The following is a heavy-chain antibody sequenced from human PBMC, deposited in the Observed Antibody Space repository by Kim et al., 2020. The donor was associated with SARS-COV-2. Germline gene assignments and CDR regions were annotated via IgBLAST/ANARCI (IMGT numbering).Heavy chain of an antibody. D-gene: IGHD3-9*01. V-gene: IGHV4-39*01. J-gene: IGHJ5*02. CDR1: GGSISSSYYY. CDR2: VYYSGTS. CDR3: ARSYYDILTGHNWFDP. Sequence: SETLSLTCTVSGGSISSSYYYWGWIRQPPGKGLDWIGTVYYSGTSYYNPSLKGRVTISVDTSENQFSLHLTSVTAEDTALYYCARSYYDILTGHNWFDP.